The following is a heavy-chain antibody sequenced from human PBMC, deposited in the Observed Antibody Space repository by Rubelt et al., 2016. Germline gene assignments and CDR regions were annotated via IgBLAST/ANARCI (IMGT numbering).Heavy chain of an antibody. V-gene: IGHV4-39*07. Sequence: QLQLQESGPGLVKPSETLSLTCTVSGGSISSSSYYWGWIRQPPGKGLEWIGSIYYSGSTNYNPSLKIPVYISGTTSKNQFSLKLTSVTAADTAVYDCARDGSGWPDYFDYWGQGTLVTVSS. CDR3: ARDGSGWPDYFDY. J-gene: IGHJ4*02. D-gene: IGHD6-19*01. CDR2: IYYSGST. CDR1: GGSISSSSYY.